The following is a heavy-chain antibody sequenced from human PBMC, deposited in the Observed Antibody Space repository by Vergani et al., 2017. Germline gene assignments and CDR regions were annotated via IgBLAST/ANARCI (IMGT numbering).Heavy chain of an antibody. CDR1: GFTFSSYA. CDR3: ARADGDY. Sequence: EVQLLESGGGLVQPGGSLRLSCAASGFTFSSYAMSWVRQAPGKGLEWVSAIRGSGGSTGYADSVKGRFTISRDNAKNSLYLQMNSLRAEDTALYHCARADGDYWGQGTLVTVSS. J-gene: IGHJ4*02. CDR2: IRGSGGST. V-gene: IGHV3-23*01.